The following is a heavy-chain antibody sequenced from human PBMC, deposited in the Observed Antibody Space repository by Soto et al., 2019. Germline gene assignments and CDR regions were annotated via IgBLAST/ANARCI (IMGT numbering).Heavy chain of an antibody. CDR2: IIPILGIA. Sequence: ASVKVSCKASGGTFSSYTISWVRQAPGQGLEWMGRIIPILGIANYAQKFQGRVTITADKSTSTAYMELSSLRSEDTAVYYCARHPAAEYPRDYYYYMDVWGKGTTVTVSS. D-gene: IGHD3-10*01. CDR1: GGTFSSYT. J-gene: IGHJ6*03. V-gene: IGHV1-69*02. CDR3: ARHPAAEYPRDYYYYMDV.